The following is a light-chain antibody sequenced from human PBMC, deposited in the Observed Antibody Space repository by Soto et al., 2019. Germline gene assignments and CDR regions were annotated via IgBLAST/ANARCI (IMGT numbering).Light chain of an antibody. CDR1: SSDIGAYRY. Sequence: QSALTQPPSASGSPGQSVTISCTGGSSDIGAYRYVSWYQQHPGKAPKLMIYEVSNRPSGVSNRFTGSKSGNTASLTISGLQAEDEADYYCSSYTSSKGVVFGGGTKLTVL. V-gene: IGLV2-14*01. CDR3: SSYTSSKGVV. CDR2: EVS. J-gene: IGLJ2*01.